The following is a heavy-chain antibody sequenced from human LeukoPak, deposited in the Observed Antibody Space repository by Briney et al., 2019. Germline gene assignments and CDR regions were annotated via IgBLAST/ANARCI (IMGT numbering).Heavy chain of an antibody. CDR1: GFTFDDYA. CDR2: ISWNSGSI. CDR3: AKDIAGWLQLGYFDY. V-gene: IGHV3-9*01. Sequence: GGSLRLSCAASGFTFDDYAMHWVRQAPGKGLEWVSGISWNSGSIGYADSVKGRFTISRDNAKNSLYLQMNSLRAEDTALYYCAKDIAGWLQLGYFDYWGQGTLVTVSS. D-gene: IGHD5-24*01. J-gene: IGHJ4*02.